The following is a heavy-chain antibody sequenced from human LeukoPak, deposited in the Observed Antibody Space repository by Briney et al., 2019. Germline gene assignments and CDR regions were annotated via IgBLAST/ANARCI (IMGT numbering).Heavy chain of an antibody. V-gene: IGHV4-39*01. CDR2: IHYTGNT. CDR3: ARHFSRGAFDI. CDR1: GGSISNF. D-gene: IGHD1-26*01. Sequence: SETLSLTCTVFGGSISNFWGWIRQPPGKGLEWIGSIHYTGNTYYNASLKSRVTMSVDTSKNQFSLKLSSMTAADTAVYYCARHFSRGAFDIWGQGTMVSVSS. J-gene: IGHJ3*02.